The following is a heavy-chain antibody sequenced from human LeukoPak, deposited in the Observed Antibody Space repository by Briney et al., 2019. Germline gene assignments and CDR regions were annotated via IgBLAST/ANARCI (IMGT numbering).Heavy chain of an antibody. J-gene: IGHJ4*02. CDR1: GGSISSYY. D-gene: IGHD1-1*01. Sequence: KSSETLSLTCTVSGGSISSYYWSWIRQPAGKGLEWIGRIYISGSTNYNPSLKSRVTMSVDTSKNQSSLKLSSVTAADTAVYYCARDRGTWNDDGFDYWGQGTLVTVSS. CDR3: ARDRGTWNDDGFDY. CDR2: IYISGST. V-gene: IGHV4-4*07.